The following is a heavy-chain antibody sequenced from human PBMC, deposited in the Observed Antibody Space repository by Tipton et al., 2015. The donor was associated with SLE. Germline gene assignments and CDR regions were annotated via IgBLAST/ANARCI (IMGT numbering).Heavy chain of an antibody. J-gene: IGHJ2*01. CDR3: ASGAGDWYFDL. CDR2: IYTSGST. CDR1: GGSISSGSYY. Sequence: TLSLTCTVPGGSISSGSYYWSWIRPPAGRGLEWIGHIYTSGSTNYNPSLKSRVTISVDTSKNQFSLKLSSVTAADTAVYYCASGAGDWYFDLWGRGTLVTVSS. V-gene: IGHV4-61*09. D-gene: IGHD3-10*01.